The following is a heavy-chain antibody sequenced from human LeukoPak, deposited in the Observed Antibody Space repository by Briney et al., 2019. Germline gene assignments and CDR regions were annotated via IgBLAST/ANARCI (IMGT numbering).Heavy chain of an antibody. CDR2: ISSNGDTI. V-gene: IGHV3-11*01. J-gene: IGHJ4*02. CDR3: ARRRHNSYWSPNEYYFDY. Sequence: GSLRLSCAASGFTFSDYYMSWIRQAPGKGLEWVSYISSNGDTIYYAASVKGRFTISRDNANNSLYLQMNSLRAEDTAVYYCARRRHNSYWSPNEYYFDYWGRGTLVTVSS. D-gene: IGHD1-26*01. CDR1: GFTFSDYY.